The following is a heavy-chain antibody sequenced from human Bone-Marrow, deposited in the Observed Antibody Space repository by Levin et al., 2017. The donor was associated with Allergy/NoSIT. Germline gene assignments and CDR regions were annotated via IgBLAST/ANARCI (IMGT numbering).Heavy chain of an antibody. CDR3: IEDCGRCNSGGDDFGH. V-gene: IGHV3-74*01. J-gene: IGHJ4*02. Sequence: GGSLRLSCAASGFSFSDSWMHWVRQVPGKGLVWVARISDHGRKIDYADSVKGRFTISRDDARGTLYLQMNSPTVDDTAVYYGIEDCGRCNSGGDDFGHWGQGTLVTVSS. D-gene: IGHD2/OR15-2a*01. CDR1: GFSFSDSW. CDR2: ISDHGRKI.